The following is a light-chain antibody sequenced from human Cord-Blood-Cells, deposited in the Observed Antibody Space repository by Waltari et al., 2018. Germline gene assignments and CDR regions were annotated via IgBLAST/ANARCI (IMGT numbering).Light chain of an antibody. CDR2: GTN. V-gene: IGLV3-19*01. J-gene: IGLJ2*01. CDR3: NSRDSSGNHVV. CDR1: SHRSNY. Sequence: SSELTQDPAVSVAFGQTVRITCQGDSHRSNYARWYQQKPGQAPVLVIYGTNNRPAGIPDRISGSSSGNTASLTITGDQADDEADYYCNSRDSSGNHVVFGGGTQLTVL.